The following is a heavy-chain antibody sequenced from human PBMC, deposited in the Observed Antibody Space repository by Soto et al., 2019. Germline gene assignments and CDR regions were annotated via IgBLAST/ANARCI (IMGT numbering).Heavy chain of an antibody. CDR1: GGSMSPYY. Sequence: PSETLSLTCTVSGGSMSPYYWSWIRQPPGKGLEWIGYIYYTGSTSYNPSLKSRVTISVDTSKTQFSLKLSSVTAADTALYYCARSFYESSGYYPLWGQGTLVTVSS. CDR2: IYYTGST. CDR3: ARSFYESSGYYPL. V-gene: IGHV4-59*01. J-gene: IGHJ4*02. D-gene: IGHD3-22*01.